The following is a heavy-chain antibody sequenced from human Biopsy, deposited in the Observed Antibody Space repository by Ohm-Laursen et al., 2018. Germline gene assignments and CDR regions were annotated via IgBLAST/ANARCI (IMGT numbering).Heavy chain of an antibody. J-gene: IGHJ3*02. CDR2: IFDDGAT. V-gene: IGHV4-59*02. D-gene: IGHD3-3*01. Sequence: SQTLSLTCSVSGGSVRGYYWSWIRQTSGTGLAWIGHIFDDGATNYRPSPSLQGRVTLSIDTSENTFSLTLTSLTRADTGVYYCARVRGSGFFAFDIWGRGTTVSVSS. CDR3: ARVRGSGFFAFDI. CDR1: GGSVRGYY.